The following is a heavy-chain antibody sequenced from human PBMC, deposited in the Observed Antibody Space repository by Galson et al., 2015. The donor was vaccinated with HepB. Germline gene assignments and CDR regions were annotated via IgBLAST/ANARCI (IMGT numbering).Heavy chain of an antibody. D-gene: IGHD2-8*01. CDR1: GFTFSSYA. V-gene: IGHV3-30-3*01. J-gene: IGHJ5*02. CDR2: ISYDGSNK. Sequence: SLRLSCAASGFTFSSYAMHWVRQAPGKGLEWVAVISYDGSNKYYADSVKGRFTISRDNSKNTLYLQMNSLRAEDTAVYYCARDLAVYAIKGNWFDPWGQGTLVTVSS. CDR3: ARDLAVYAIKGNWFDP.